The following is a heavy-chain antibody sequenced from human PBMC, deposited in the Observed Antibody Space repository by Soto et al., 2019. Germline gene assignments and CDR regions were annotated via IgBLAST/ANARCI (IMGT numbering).Heavy chain of an antibody. D-gene: IGHD3-10*01. Sequence: GGPLRLSCAASGFTFSSYAMSWVRQAPGKGLEWVSAISGSGGGTYYADSVMGRFTISRDNSKNTLYLQMKSLRAEDTAVNYCARARFGSGSFPYYFDYGGQGTLVPVP. J-gene: IGHJ4*02. CDR2: ISGSGGGT. V-gene: IGHV3-23*01. CDR3: ARARFGSGSFPYYFDY. CDR1: GFTFSSYA.